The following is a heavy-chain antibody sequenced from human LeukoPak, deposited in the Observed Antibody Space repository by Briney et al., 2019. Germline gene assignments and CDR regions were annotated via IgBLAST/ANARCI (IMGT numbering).Heavy chain of an antibody. CDR3: ARDLSIAVFDH. Sequence: GRSLRLSCAASGFTFTSYGMHWVRQAPGKGLEWVAVIWYDGRNKYYVDSVKGRFTISRDNSKNTVYLQMNSLRAEDTAVYFCARDLSIAVFDHWGQGTLVTVSS. CDR2: IWYDGRNK. CDR1: GFTFTSYG. D-gene: IGHD6-19*01. V-gene: IGHV3-33*01. J-gene: IGHJ4*02.